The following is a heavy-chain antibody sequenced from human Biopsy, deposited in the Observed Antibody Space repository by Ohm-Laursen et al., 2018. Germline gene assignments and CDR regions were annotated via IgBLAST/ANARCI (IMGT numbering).Heavy chain of an antibody. CDR2: INQAGTT. CDR3: GNEVHGRDY. CDR1: GKTFSDSQ. J-gene: IGHJ4*02. D-gene: IGHD2-15*01. Sequence: SDTLSLTCAVSGKTFSDSQWSWIRQPPGTGLEWIGQINQAGTTNYHPSLKSRVSISAAASKYEFSLRLTSVTAADTAVYLCGNEVHGRDYWGLGAQVTVS. V-gene: IGHV4-34*08.